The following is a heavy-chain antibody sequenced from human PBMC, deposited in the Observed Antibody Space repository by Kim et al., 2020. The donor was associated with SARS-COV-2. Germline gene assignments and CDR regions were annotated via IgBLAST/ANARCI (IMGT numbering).Heavy chain of an antibody. D-gene: IGHD3-22*01. CDR3: ARDPKYYYDSSDKKNYYYYYGMDV. CDR1: GYTFTSYA. Sequence: ASVKVSCKASGYTFTSYAMHWVRQAPGQRLEWMGWINAGNGNTKYSQKFQGRVTITRDTSASTAYMELSSLRSEDTAVYYCARDPKYYYDSSDKKNYYYYYGMDVWGQGTTVTVSS. J-gene: IGHJ6*02. CDR2: INAGNGNT. V-gene: IGHV1-3*01.